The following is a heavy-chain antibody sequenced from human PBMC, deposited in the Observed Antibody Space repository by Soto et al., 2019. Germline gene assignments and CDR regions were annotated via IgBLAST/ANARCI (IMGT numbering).Heavy chain of an antibody. CDR2: ISGSGGST. D-gene: IGHD2-15*01. Sequence: GGSLRLSCAASGFTFSSYAMSWVRQAPGKGLEWVSAISGSGGSTYYADSVKGRFTISRDNSKNTLYLQMNSLRAEDTAVYYCAKDRRDIVVVVAATPADAFDIWGQGTMVTVSS. V-gene: IGHV3-23*01. CDR3: AKDRRDIVVVVAATPADAFDI. CDR1: GFTFSSYA. J-gene: IGHJ3*02.